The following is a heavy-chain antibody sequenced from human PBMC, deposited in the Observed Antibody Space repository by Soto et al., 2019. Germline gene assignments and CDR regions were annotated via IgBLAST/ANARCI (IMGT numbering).Heavy chain of an antibody. V-gene: IGHV1-69*08. D-gene: IGHD5-18*01. CDR2: IIPIFGTA. J-gene: IGHJ4*02. CDR1: GGTFNTYT. Sequence: QVHLLQSGPEMKKPGSSVTVSCKASGGTFNTYTFSWVRRAPGQGLEWMGSIIPIFGTANYAPRFQGRRSITADQSATTTYMELTSLTSEDTAFYYCGIIPRYSFPTSDPLDNWGQGTLVTVSS. CDR3: GIIPRYSFPTSDPLDN.